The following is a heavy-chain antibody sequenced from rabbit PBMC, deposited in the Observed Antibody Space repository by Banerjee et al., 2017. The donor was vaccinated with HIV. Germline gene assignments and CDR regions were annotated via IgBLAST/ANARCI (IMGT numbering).Heavy chain of an antibody. V-gene: IGHV1S45*01. Sequence: QEQLEESGGGLVQPEGSLTLTCKASGSDISSNAMCWVRQAPGKGLELIACINSNTGNTVYATWAKGRFTISRTSSTTVALQMTSLTAADTATYFCARDLAGVIGWNFDLWGQGTLVTVS. D-gene: IGHD4-1*01. CDR3: ARDLAGVIGWNFDL. J-gene: IGHJ4*01. CDR2: INSNTGNT. CDR1: GSDISSNA.